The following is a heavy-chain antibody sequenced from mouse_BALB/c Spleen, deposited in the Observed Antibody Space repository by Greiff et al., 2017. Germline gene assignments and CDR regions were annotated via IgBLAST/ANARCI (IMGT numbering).Heavy chain of an antibody. D-gene: IGHD1-1*01. CDR1: GFTFSSYA. CDR2: ISSGGST. Sequence: EVKLMESGGGLVKPGGSLKLSCAASGFTFSSYAMSWVRQTPEKRLEWVASISSGGSTYYPDSVKGRFTISRDNARNILYLQMSSLRSEDTAMYYCAREAYYYGSSPAMDYWGQGTSVTVSS. V-gene: IGHV5-6-5*01. CDR3: AREAYYYGSSPAMDY. J-gene: IGHJ4*01.